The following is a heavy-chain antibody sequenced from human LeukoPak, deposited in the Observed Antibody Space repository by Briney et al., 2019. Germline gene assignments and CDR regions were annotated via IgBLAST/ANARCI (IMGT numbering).Heavy chain of an antibody. J-gene: IGHJ6*03. CDR2: ISGSGGST. CDR1: GFTFSSYG. CDR3: ARDLRYSSGWSASGMDV. D-gene: IGHD6-19*01. V-gene: IGHV3-23*01. Sequence: GGSLRLSRAASGFTFSSYGLTWVRQAPGKGLEWVSTISGSGGSTYYADSVKGRFTISRDNSKNTLYLQMNSLRSDDTAVYYCARDLRYSSGWSASGMDVWGKGTTVTISS.